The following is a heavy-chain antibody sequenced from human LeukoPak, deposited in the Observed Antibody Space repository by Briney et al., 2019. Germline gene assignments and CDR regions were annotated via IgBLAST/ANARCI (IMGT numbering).Heavy chain of an antibody. Sequence: GGSLRLSCAASGFTFDDYGMSWVRQAPGKGLEWVSGINWNGGSTGYADSVKGRFTISRDNAKNSLYLQMNSLRAEDTALYYCARDGDGYSSGWYRGYYYYMDVWGKGTTVTVSS. J-gene: IGHJ6*03. V-gene: IGHV3-20*04. CDR2: INWNGGST. CDR1: GFTFDDYG. D-gene: IGHD6-19*01. CDR3: ARDGDGYSSGWYRGYYYYMDV.